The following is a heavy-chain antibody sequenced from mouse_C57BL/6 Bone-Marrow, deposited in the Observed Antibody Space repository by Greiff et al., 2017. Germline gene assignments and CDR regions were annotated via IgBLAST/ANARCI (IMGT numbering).Heavy chain of an antibody. V-gene: IGHV1-76*01. CDR3: ARGLSR. CDR2: IYPGSGNT. CDR1: GYTFTDYY. Sequence: QVQLQQSGAELVRPGASVKLSCKASGYTFTDYYINWVKQRPGQGLEWIARIYPGSGNTYYNEKFKGKATLTAEKSSRTAYMQLSSLTSEDSAVYVCARGLSRWGQGTTRTVAS. J-gene: IGHJ2*01. D-gene: IGHD3-3*01.